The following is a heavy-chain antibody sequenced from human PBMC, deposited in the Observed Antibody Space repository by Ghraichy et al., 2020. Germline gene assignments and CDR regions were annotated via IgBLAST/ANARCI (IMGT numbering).Heavy chain of an antibody. D-gene: IGHD6-13*01. CDR3: ARGPIAAAGGDY. Sequence: GESLRLSCAASGFTFSSYSMNWVRQAPGKGLEWVSSISSSSSYIYYADSVKGRFTISRDNAKNSLYLQMNSLRAEDTAVYYCARGPIAAAGGDYWGQGTLVTVSS. V-gene: IGHV3-21*01. CDR2: ISSSSSYI. CDR1: GFTFSSYS. J-gene: IGHJ4*02.